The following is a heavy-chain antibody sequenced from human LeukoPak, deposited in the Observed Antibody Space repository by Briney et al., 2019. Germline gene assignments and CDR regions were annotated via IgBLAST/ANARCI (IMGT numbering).Heavy chain of an antibody. D-gene: IGHD2-2*02. CDR2: ISTYDGNT. V-gene: IGHV1-18*01. CDR1: GYTFTSYG. CDR3: ARGNLGYCSSTSCYIDY. J-gene: IGHJ4*02. Sequence: EASVKVSCKASGYTFTSYGISWVRQAPGQGPEWMGWISTYDGNTNYAQNLQDRVTMTTDTSTSTAYMELRSLRSDDTAVYYCARGNLGYCSSTSCYIDYWGQGTLVTVSS.